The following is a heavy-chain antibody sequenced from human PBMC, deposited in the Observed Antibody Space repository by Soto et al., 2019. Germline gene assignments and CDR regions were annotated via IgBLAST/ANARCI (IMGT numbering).Heavy chain of an antibody. CDR2: IYYSGST. CDR1: GGSISSYY. CDR3: ARHNYGSGSTFFAY. D-gene: IGHD3-10*01. Sequence: PSETLSLTCTVSGGSISSYYWSWIRQPPGKGLEWIGYIYYSGSTNYNPSLKSRVTISVDTSKNQFSLKLNSVTAADTAVYYCARHNYGSGSTFFAYCGQGTLVTVSS. V-gene: IGHV4-59*08. J-gene: IGHJ4*02.